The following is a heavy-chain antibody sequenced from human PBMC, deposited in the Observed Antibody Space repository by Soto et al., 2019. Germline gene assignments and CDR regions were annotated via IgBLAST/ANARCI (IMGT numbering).Heavy chain of an antibody. Sequence: ASVKVSCKASGYTFTSYAMHWVRQAPGQRLEWMGWINAGNGNTKYSQKFQGRVTITRDTSASTAYMELSSLRSEDTAVYYCARDASVRYDFWSGLGGFDPWGQGTLVTVSS. CDR3: ARDASVRYDFWSGLGGFDP. CDR1: GYTFTSYA. V-gene: IGHV1-3*01. CDR2: INAGNGNT. D-gene: IGHD3-3*01. J-gene: IGHJ5*02.